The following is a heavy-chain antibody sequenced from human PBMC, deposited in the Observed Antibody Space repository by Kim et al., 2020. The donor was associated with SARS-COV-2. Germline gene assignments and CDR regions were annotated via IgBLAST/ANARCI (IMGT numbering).Heavy chain of an antibody. CDR1: GYSFTSYW. D-gene: IGHD1-1*01. CDR2: IYPGDSDT. V-gene: IGHV5-51*01. CDR3: ARQDHTSGEYYYYGMDV. J-gene: IGHJ6*02. Sequence: GESLKISCKGSGYSFTSYWIGWVRQMPGKGLEWMGIIYPGDSDTRYSPSFQGQVTISADKSISTAYLQWSSLKASDTAMYYCARQDHTSGEYYYYGMDVWGQGTTVTVSS.